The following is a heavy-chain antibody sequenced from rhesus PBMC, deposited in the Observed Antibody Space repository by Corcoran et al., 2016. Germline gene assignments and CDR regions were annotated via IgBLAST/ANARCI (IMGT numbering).Heavy chain of an antibody. D-gene: IGHD2-2*01. J-gene: IGHJ4*01. CDR2: IYWNDSK. V-gene: IGHV2-95*01. CDR1: GFSISTPGIG. Sequence: QVTLKESGPALVKHTQTLTLTCTFSGFSISTPGIGDGWIRPPPGKALEWLANIYWNDSKYYSTSLRSRLTISKDTSKNQVALTMTNMDPVDTATYYCARFRTTNVDYWGQGVLVTVSS. CDR3: ARFRTTNVDY.